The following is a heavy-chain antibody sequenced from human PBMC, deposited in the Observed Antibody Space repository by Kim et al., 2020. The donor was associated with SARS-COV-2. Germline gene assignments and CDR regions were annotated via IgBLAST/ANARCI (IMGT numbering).Heavy chain of an antibody. CDR1: GFTFSSYW. V-gene: IGHV3-74*01. J-gene: IGHJ6*02. CDR2: INSDGSST. Sequence: GGSLRLSCAASGFTFSSYWMHWVRQAPGKGLVWVSRINSDGSSTSYADSVKGRFTISRDNAKNTLYLQMNSLRAEDMAVYYCARSPYGSGVDYYYYYGMDVWGQGTTVTVSS. CDR3: ARSPYGSGVDYYYYYGMDV. D-gene: IGHD3-10*01.